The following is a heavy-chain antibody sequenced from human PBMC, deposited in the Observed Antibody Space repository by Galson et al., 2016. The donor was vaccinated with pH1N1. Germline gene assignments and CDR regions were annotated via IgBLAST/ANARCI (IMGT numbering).Heavy chain of an antibody. Sequence: SLRLSCAASGFTFSSYWMSWVRQAPGKGLEWVANIKQDGSEKYYVDSLKGRFTISRDNAKNSLYLQMNSLRAEDTAVYFCARGIGGTDYHYFDYWGQGTMVTVSS. CDR2: IKQDGSEK. CDR3: ARGIGGTDYHYFDY. J-gene: IGHJ4*02. CDR1: GFTFSSYW. D-gene: IGHD1-26*01. V-gene: IGHV3-7*03.